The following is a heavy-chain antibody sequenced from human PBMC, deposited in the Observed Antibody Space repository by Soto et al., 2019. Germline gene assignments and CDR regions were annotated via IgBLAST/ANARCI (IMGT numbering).Heavy chain of an antibody. D-gene: IGHD4-17*01. J-gene: IGHJ6*02. Sequence: EMQLLESGGGLVQPGGSLRLSCAASGFTFSSYAMSWVRQAPGKGLEWVSGISGSGGSTYYADSVKGRFTISRDNSKNTLYLQMNSLRAEDTAVYYCAKAIYGEERPYGMDVWGQGTTVTVSS. CDR3: AKAIYGEERPYGMDV. CDR1: GFTFSSYA. CDR2: ISGSGGST. V-gene: IGHV3-23*01.